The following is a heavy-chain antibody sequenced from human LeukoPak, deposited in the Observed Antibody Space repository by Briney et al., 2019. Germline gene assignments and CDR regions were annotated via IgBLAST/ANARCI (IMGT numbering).Heavy chain of an antibody. CDR2: ISYDGNNK. J-gene: IGHJ4*02. CDR3: AKEVAGDHPIDY. D-gene: IGHD4-17*01. V-gene: IGHV3-30*18. Sequence: GGSLRLPCAASGFTFSSYGMQWVRQAPGKGLEWVAVISYDGNNKYYADSVKGRFTISRDNSKDTLYLQMNSLRAEDTAVYYCAKEVAGDHPIDYWGQGTLVTVSS. CDR1: GFTFSSYG.